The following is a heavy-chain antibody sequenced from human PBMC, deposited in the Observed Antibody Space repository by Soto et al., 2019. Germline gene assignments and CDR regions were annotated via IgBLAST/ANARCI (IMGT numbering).Heavy chain of an antibody. J-gene: IGHJ4*02. Sequence: SETLSLTCSVSGGSIRNVYWSWIRQPPGKGLEWIGFIFHSGNAKYNPSLQSRATMSIDTSKNQFSLSLESVTAADTAVYFCARAHAPTLPFDFWGQGTLVTVSS. CDR3: ARAHAPTLPFDF. CDR1: GGSIRNVY. V-gene: IGHV4-59*01. CDR2: IFHSGNA. D-gene: IGHD2-15*01.